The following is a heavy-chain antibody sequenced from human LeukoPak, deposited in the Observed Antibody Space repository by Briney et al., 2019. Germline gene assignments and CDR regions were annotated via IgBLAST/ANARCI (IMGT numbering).Heavy chain of an antibody. D-gene: IGHD2-15*01. V-gene: IGHV4-30-4*01. CDR3: ARISHYCSGGSCYPYYYYGMDV. CDR1: GGSISSGDYY. CDR2: IYYSGST. J-gene: IGHJ6*02. Sequence: SETLSLTCTVSGGSISSGDYYWSWIRQPPGKGLEWIGYIYYSGSTYYNPSLKSRVTISVDTSKNQFSLKLSSVTAADTAVCYCARISHYCSGGSCYPYYYYGMDVWGQGTTVTVSS.